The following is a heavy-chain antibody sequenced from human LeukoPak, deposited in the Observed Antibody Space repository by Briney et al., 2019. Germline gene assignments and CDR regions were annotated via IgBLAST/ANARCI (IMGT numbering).Heavy chain of an antibody. J-gene: IGHJ4*02. V-gene: IGHV3-66*02. Sequence: GALRLSCADSGFTVSTNYMSWVRQAPGKGLEWVSVLYSGGNTNYADSVKGRFTISRDNSKNTLYLQMNSLRSEDTAVYYCARGGLGDYDFWSGYFWGQGTLVTVSS. CDR1: GFTVSTNY. CDR3: ARGGLGDYDFWSGYF. CDR2: LYSGGNT. D-gene: IGHD3-3*01.